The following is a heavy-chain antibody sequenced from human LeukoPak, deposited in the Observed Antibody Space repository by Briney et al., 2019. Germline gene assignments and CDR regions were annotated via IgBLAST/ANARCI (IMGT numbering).Heavy chain of an antibody. CDR2: IRYDGSNK. D-gene: IGHD2-2*01. CDR3: ANLGKQDIVVVPASISDAFDI. Sequence: GGSLRLSCAASGFTFSSYGMHWVRQAPGKGLECVAFIRYDGSNKYYADSVKGRFTISRDNSKNTLYLQMNSLRAEDTAVYYCANLGKQDIVVVPASISDAFDIWGQGKMVTVSS. CDR1: GFTFSSYG. J-gene: IGHJ3*02. V-gene: IGHV3-30*02.